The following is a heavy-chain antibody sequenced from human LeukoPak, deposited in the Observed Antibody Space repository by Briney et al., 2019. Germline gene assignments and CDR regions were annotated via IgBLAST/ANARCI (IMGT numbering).Heavy chain of an antibody. CDR2: IYYSGST. CDR3: ARGVSYYDFWSGYPNWFDP. Sequence: SETLSLTCTVSGGSISSYYWSWIRQPPGKGLEWIGYIYYSGSTNYNPSLKSRVTISVDTSKNQFSLKLSSVTAADTAVYYCARGVSYYDFWSGYPNWFDPWGQGTLVTVSS. J-gene: IGHJ5*02. D-gene: IGHD3-3*01. CDR1: GGSISSYY. V-gene: IGHV4-59*01.